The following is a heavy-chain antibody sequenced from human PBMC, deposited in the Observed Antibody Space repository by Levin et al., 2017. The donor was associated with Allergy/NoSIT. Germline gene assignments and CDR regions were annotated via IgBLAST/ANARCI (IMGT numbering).Heavy chain of an antibody. CDR3: ARARSGYDNGVDY. V-gene: IGHV3-30-3*01. Sequence: GGSLRLSCAASGFTFNNYAMHWVRQAPGKGLEWVAVISYDGSNKYYADSVKGRFTISRDNSKNTLYLQMNSLRAEDTAVYYCARARSGYDNGVDYWGQGTLVTVSS. D-gene: IGHD3-3*01. CDR2: ISYDGSNK. CDR1: GFTFNNYA. J-gene: IGHJ4*02.